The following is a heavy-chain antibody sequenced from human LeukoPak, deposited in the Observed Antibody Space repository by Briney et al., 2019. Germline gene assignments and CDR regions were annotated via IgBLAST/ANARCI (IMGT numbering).Heavy chain of an antibody. CDR2: LNHSGRT. V-gene: IGHV4-34*01. J-gene: IGHJ4*02. CDR3: AIVPMYYYGSGI. CDR1: GGSFSGYY. Sequence: PSETLSFTCAVYGGSFSGYYWSWIRQPPGKGRKWIGELNHSGRTNYNPSLKSRGAISVDTSKNQSSLKLSSLAAADTAVYYCAIVPMYYYGSGIWGQGNLVTVSS. D-gene: IGHD3-10*01.